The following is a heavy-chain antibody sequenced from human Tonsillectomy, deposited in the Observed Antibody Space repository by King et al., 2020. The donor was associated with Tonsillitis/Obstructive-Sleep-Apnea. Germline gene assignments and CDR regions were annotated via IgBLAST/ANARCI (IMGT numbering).Heavy chain of an antibody. Sequence: VQLVESGAEVKKPGASVKVSCTASGYTFSSYGIIWVRQAPGQGLEWMGWISVYKDNTNYAQKFQGRVTMTTDTSTSTAYMELRSLRSDDTALYYCARGPRYCSSTSCYKDYYYYMDVWGKGTTVTVSS. V-gene: IGHV1-18*01. D-gene: IGHD2-2*02. J-gene: IGHJ6*03. CDR1: GYTFSSYG. CDR3: ARGPRYCSSTSCYKDYYYYMDV. CDR2: ISVYKDNT.